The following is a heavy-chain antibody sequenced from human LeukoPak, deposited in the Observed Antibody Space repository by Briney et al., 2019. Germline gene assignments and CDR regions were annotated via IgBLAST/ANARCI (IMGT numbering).Heavy chain of an antibody. J-gene: IGHJ4*02. Sequence: PGGSLRLSCAASGLTATSNYTTSVRQAPGKGLEWVSVIYSGGTTYYAASVKGRFTISRDNSKNKLYLQMNSLRAEDTAVYYCARDSVVRGVEYWGQGTLVTVSS. D-gene: IGHD3-10*01. CDR3: ARDSVVRGVEY. V-gene: IGHV3-53*01. CDR2: IYSGGTT. CDR1: GLTATSNY.